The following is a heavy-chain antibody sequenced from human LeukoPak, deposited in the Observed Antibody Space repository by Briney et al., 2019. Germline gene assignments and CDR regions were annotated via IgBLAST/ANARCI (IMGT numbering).Heavy chain of an antibody. V-gene: IGHV3-74*01. CDR1: GFTFSSYW. J-gene: IGHJ6*03. CDR3: SRVRRVDGIISPMDV. Sequence: GGSLRLSCEASGFTFSSYWMHWVRQVPGKWLVWVSRVNPSGSSTDSADSVAGRFPISRDNDKSTLYLQMDSLRVEDTGVYYCSRVRRVDGIISPMDVWGKGTPVTVSS. CDR2: VNPSGSST. D-gene: IGHD3-10*01.